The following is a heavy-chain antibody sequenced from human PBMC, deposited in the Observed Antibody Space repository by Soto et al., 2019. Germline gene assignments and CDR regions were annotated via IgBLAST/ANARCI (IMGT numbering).Heavy chain of an antibody. CDR3: ARDLWGYCGTDCYPLDV. V-gene: IGHV4-59*01. D-gene: IGHD2-21*02. Sequence: SETLSLTCTVSGGSISRYYWSWIRQPPGKGLEWIGYMYNTGSTVYNPSFKSRVTISVDTSKNQFSLKLNSVTAADTAVYYCARDLWGYCGTDCYPLDVWGQWTTVTVS. CDR1: GGSISRYY. J-gene: IGHJ6*02. CDR2: MYNTGST.